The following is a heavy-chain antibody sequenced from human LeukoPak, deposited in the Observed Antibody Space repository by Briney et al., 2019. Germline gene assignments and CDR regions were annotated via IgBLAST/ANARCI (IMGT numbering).Heavy chain of an antibody. J-gene: IGHJ4*02. D-gene: IGHD6-19*01. CDR2: ISATTGGT. CDR3: AKDLGKQWLVSGFDY. Sequence: GGSLRLSCAASGFTFSSNGMSWVRQAPGKGLEWVSGISATTGGTYYADSVKGRFTISRDISKSTLYLQMNSLRADDTAVYYCAKDLGKQWLVSGFDYWGQGTLVTVSS. CDR1: GFTFSSNG. V-gene: IGHV3-23*01.